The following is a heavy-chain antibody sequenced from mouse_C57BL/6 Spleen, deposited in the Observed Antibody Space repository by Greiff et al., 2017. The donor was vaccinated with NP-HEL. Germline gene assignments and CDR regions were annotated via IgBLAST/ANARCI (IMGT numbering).Heavy chain of an antibody. CDR3: ARSVLLRFYAMDY. J-gene: IGHJ4*01. D-gene: IGHD1-1*01. CDR2: INPNNGGT. CDR1: GYTFTDYN. Sequence: EVQRVESGPELVKPGASVKIPCKASGYTFTDYNMDWVKQSHGKSLEWIGDINPNNGGTIYNQKFKGKATLTVDKSSSTAYMELRSLTSEDTAVYYCARSVLLRFYAMDYWGQGTSVTVSS. V-gene: IGHV1-18*01.